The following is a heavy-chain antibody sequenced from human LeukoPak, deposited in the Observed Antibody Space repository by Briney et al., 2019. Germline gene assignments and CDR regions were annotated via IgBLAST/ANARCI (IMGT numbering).Heavy chain of an antibody. D-gene: IGHD6-13*01. CDR2: IRYDGSNK. CDR3: AKRGGMYPAHYFDY. V-gene: IGHV3-30*02. CDR1: GFTFSSYG. J-gene: IGHJ4*02. Sequence: GGSLRLSCAASGFTFSSYGMHWVRQAPGKGLEWVAFIRYDGSNKYYADSVKGRFTISRDNSKNTLYLQMNSLRAEDTAVYYCAKRGGMYPAHYFDYWGQGTLVTVSS.